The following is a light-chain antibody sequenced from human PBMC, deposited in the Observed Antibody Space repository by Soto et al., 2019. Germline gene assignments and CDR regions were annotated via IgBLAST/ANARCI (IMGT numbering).Light chain of an antibody. J-gene: IGLJ3*02. CDR1: SSDVGGYNY. CDR2: EVN. Sequence: QSALTQPSSASGSPGQSVTISCTGTSSDVGGYNYVSWYQQYPGKAPKLMIYEVNKRPSGVPDRFSGSKSGNTASLTVSGLQAEDEADYYCTSYAGSNNLGVFGGGTKVTV. CDR3: TSYAGSNNLGV. V-gene: IGLV2-8*01.